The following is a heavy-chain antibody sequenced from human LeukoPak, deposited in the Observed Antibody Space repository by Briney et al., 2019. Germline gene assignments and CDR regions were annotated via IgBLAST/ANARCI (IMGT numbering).Heavy chain of an antibody. V-gene: IGHV3-7*01. D-gene: IGHD3-3*01. Sequence: GGSLRLSCAASGFTFSSYWMSWVRQAPGKGLEWVANIKHDGSEKYYVDSVKGRFTISRDNAKNSLYLQMNSLRAEDTAVYYCARGKYDFWSGYSSWFDPWGQGTLVTVSS. J-gene: IGHJ5*02. CDR1: GFTFSSYW. CDR2: IKHDGSEK. CDR3: ARGKYDFWSGYSSWFDP.